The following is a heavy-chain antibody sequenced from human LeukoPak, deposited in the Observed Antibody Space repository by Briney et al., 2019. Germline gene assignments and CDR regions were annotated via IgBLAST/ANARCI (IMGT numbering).Heavy chain of an antibody. CDR3: ARSYYDSGPPFDY. Sequence: PSETLSLTCTVSGGSISSSSYYWGWIRQPPGKGLEWIGSIYYSGSTYYNPSLKSRVTISVDTSKNQFSLKLSSVTAADTAVYYCARSYYDSGPPFDYWGQGTLVTVSS. V-gene: IGHV4-39*01. CDR2: IYYSGST. J-gene: IGHJ4*02. CDR1: GGSISSSSYY. D-gene: IGHD3-22*01.